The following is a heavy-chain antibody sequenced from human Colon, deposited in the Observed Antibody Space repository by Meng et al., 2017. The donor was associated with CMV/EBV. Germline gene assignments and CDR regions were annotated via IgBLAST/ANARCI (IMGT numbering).Heavy chain of an antibody. CDR3: ARDLLSGTYSGSESDLGP. CDR1: GFAFSSYE. D-gene: IGHD5-12*01. Sequence: GGSLRLSCVASGFAFSSYEMNWVRQAPGKGLEWVAYISSAGGDRYYADSVKGRFTISRHNAQRSLYLEMHSLSGDDTAVYYCARDLLSGTYSGSESDLGPWGQGTLVTVSS. J-gene: IGHJ5*02. CDR2: ISSAGGDR. V-gene: IGHV3-48*03.